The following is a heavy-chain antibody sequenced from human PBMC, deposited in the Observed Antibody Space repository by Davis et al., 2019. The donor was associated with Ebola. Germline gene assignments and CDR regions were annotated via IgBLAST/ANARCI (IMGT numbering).Heavy chain of an antibody. CDR1: GFTFSDYY. D-gene: IGHD5-18*01. V-gene: IGHV3-11*01. CDR3: ARDTWIQLWLILGYGMDV. CDR2: ISSSGSTI. J-gene: IGHJ6*02. Sequence: GESLKISCAASGFTFSDYYMSWIRQAPGKGLEWVSYISSSGSTIYYADSVKGRFTISRDNAKNSLYLQMNSLRAEDTAVYYCARDTWIQLWLILGYGMDVWGQGTTVTVSS.